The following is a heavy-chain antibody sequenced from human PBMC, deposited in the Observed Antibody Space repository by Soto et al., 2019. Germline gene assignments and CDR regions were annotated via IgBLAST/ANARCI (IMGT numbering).Heavy chain of an antibody. J-gene: IGHJ4*02. CDR3: ASRDPGTSVDY. V-gene: IGHV4-4*02. D-gene: IGHD1-7*01. CDR2: IYRTGST. Sequence: SETLSLTCAVSGGSFTSNNWWTWVRQPPGQGLEWIGEIYRTGSTNYNPSLKSRVTISLDKPENQFSLKVTSLTAADTAVYYCASRDPGTSVDYWGQGTLVTVSS. CDR1: GGSFTSNNW.